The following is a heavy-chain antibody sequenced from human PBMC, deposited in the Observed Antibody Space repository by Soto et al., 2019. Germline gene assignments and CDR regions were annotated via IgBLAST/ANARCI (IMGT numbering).Heavy chain of an antibody. CDR1: GFTFSSFS. CDR3: TTDGINYYDSSGYSH. V-gene: IGHV3-48*01. CDR2: ITTSSAM. Sequence: GGSLRLSCAASGFTFSSFSMNWVRQAPGKGLEWVSYITTSSAMYYADSVKGRFTISRDNAKNSLYLQMNSLKAEDTAVYYCTTDGINYYDSSGYSHWGQGTLVTVS. J-gene: IGHJ4*02. D-gene: IGHD3-22*01.